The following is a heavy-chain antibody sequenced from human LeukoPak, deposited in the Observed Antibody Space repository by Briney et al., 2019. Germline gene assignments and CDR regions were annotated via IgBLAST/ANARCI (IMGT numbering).Heavy chain of an antibody. Sequence: GGSLRLSCAASGFTFSSYWMSWVRQAPGKGLEWVANIKQDGSEKYYVDSVKGRFTISRDNAKNSLYLQMNSLRAEDTAVYYCARDQYCGSTSCYDYGGQGTLVTVSS. J-gene: IGHJ4*02. CDR2: IKQDGSEK. CDR3: ARDQYCGSTSCYDY. V-gene: IGHV3-7*01. CDR1: GFTFSSYW. D-gene: IGHD2-2*01.